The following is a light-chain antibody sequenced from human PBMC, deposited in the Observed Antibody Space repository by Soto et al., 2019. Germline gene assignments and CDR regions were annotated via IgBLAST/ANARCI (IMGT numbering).Light chain of an antibody. CDR1: SSDVGRYDY. V-gene: IGLV2-11*01. J-gene: IGLJ1*01. Sequence: QSVLTQPRSVSASPGQSVTISCTGTSSDVGRYDYVSWYQQHPGKAPKLIVYDVTERPSGVPDRFSGSKYGNTASLTISGLQAEDEADYSCRSFAGYYSYVLGTGTKVTVL. CDR2: DVT. CDR3: RSFAGYYSYV.